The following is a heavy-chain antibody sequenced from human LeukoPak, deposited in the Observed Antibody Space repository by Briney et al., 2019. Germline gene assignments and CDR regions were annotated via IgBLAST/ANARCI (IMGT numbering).Heavy chain of an antibody. V-gene: IGHV5-51*01. D-gene: IGHD5-24*01. CDR1: GYSFTGYW. CDR3: ASRRDCYNYFDY. Sequence: GEPLKFSGKGSGYSFTGYWIGWVGQMRGKGLECMGITSPGGSATRYSPSLQGQVTISADKSITPAYLQCSILKAPDTALYYCASRRDCYNYFDYWGQGTLVTVSS. CDR2: TSPGGSAT. J-gene: IGHJ4*02.